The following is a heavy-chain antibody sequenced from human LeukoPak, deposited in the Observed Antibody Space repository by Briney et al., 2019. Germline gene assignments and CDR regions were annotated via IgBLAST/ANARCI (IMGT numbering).Heavy chain of an antibody. V-gene: IGHV3-48*04. CDR1: GFTFSDYT. CDR2: IGRSGSTI. Sequence: GGSLRLSCAASGFTFSDYTMNWVRQAPWKGLEWVSFIGRSGSTIYYADSVKGRFTCSRDNAKNSLHLQMNSLRVEDTAVYYCATNHPNGGGGRYFDWSPIDWGQGTLVTVSS. D-gene: IGHD3-9*01. CDR3: ATNHPNGGGGRYFDWSPID. J-gene: IGHJ4*02.